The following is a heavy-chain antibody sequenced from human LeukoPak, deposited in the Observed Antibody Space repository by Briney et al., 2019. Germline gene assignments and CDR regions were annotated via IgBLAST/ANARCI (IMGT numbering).Heavy chain of an antibody. J-gene: IGHJ6*03. D-gene: IGHD6-6*01. CDR3: ATPSIAARYYYYYYMDV. CDR2: IIPIFGTA. V-gene: IGHV1-69*05. CDR1: GGTFSSYA. Sequence: GASVKVSCKASGGTFSSYAISWVRQAPRQGLEWMGGIIPIFGTANYAQKFQGRVTITTDESTSTAYMELSSLRSEDTAVYYCATPSIAARYYYYYYMDVWGKGTTVTVSS.